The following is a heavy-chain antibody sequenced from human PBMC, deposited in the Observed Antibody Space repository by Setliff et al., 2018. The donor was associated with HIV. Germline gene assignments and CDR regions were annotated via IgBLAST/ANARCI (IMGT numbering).Heavy chain of an antibody. CDR3: ARTRGSGSYWGWFDP. CDR2: MYNSESI. Sequence: SETLSLTCSVSGGSISSGTYYWSWIRQPAGKGLEWIGRMYNSESINYNLSLKTRVTISIDSSKNQFSLKLTSVTAADTAVYSCARTRGSGSYWGWFDPWGQGTLVTVSS. CDR1: GGSISSGTYY. D-gene: IGHD3-10*01. J-gene: IGHJ5*02. V-gene: IGHV4-61*02.